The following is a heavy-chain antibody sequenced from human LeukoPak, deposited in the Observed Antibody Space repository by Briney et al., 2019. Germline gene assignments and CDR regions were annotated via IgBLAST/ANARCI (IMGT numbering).Heavy chain of an antibody. CDR3: AKKGYVVVPATPDY. Sequence: GRSLRLSCAASGFTFSSYGMHWVRQAPGKGLEWVSAISGSGGSTYYADSVKGRFTISRDNSKNTLYRQMNSLRAEDTAVYYCAKKGYVVVPATPDYWGQGTLVTVSS. V-gene: IGHV3-23*01. CDR2: ISGSGGST. D-gene: IGHD2-2*01. CDR1: GFTFSSYG. J-gene: IGHJ4*02.